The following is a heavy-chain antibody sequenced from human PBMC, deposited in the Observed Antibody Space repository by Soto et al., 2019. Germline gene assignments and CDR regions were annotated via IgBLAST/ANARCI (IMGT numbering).Heavy chain of an antibody. CDR3: ANGNIVAARGLDY. V-gene: IGHV3-23*01. D-gene: IGHD6-6*01. J-gene: IGHJ4*02. CDR2: ISENGGST. CDR1: GFTFSNYV. Sequence: EVQLLESGGGLVQPGGSLRLSCTVSGFTFSNYVMTWVRQAPGKGLGWVSGISENGGSTYYADSVKGRFTISRDNSKNTLYLQMNSLRAEDAAVYYCANGNIVAARGLDYWGQGTLVTVSS.